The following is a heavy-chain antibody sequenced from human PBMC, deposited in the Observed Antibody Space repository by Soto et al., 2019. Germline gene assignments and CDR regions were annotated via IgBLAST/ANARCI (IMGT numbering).Heavy chain of an antibody. CDR1: GFTFSRYW. D-gene: IGHD4-17*01. Sequence: PGGSLRLSCAASGFTFSRYWMSWVRQAPGKGLEWVANIKQDGSEKYYVDSVKGRFTISRDNAKNSLYLQMNSLRAEDTAVYYCARESSYGGGDYWGQGTLVTVSS. CDR2: IKQDGSEK. CDR3: ARESSYGGGDY. V-gene: IGHV3-7*01. J-gene: IGHJ4*02.